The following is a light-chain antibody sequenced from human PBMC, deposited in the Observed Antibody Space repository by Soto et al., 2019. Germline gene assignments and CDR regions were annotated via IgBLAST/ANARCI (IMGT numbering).Light chain of an antibody. Sequence: QSVLTQPPSASGTPGQTVTISCSGSHSNIGRNYVYWYQQLPGTAPKLLFYRNDQRPSGVPDRLSDSKSGTSASLAISGLRSEDEADYYCAAWDDSLSAVVFGGGTKLTVL. J-gene: IGLJ2*01. CDR3: AAWDDSLSAVV. CDR1: HSNIGRNY. CDR2: RND. V-gene: IGLV1-47*01.